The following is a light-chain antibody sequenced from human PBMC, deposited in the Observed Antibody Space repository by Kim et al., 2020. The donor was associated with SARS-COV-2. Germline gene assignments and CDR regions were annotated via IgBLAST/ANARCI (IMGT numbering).Light chain of an antibody. Sequence: ASTGDRVTITCRASQGISSYLAWYQQKPGKAPKLLIYEASTLQSGVPSRFSGSGSGTDFTLTISCLQSEDFATYFCQQYSAYPLTFGGGTKVDIK. CDR1: QGISSY. CDR2: EAS. CDR3: QQYSAYPLT. J-gene: IGKJ4*01. V-gene: IGKV1-8*01.